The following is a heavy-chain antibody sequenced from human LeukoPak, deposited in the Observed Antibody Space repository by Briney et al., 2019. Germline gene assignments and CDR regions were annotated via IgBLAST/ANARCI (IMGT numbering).Heavy chain of an antibody. Sequence: PGGSLRLSRAASGFIFSNYAMSWVRQAPGKGLQWVSAFSGSGGSTYYADSVKGRFTISRDNSRNTLYLQMNSLRAEDTAVYYCARSGLSRFGFWGQGTLLAVSS. J-gene: IGHJ4*02. CDR3: ARSGLSRFGF. D-gene: IGHD2/OR15-2a*01. CDR2: FSGSGGST. CDR1: GFIFSNYA. V-gene: IGHV3-23*01.